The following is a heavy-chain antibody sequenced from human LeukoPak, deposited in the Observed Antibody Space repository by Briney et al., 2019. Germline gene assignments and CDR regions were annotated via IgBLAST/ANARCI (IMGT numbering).Heavy chain of an antibody. J-gene: IGHJ4*02. CDR1: GGSISNSGGFY. V-gene: IGHV4-31*02. D-gene: IGHD2-15*01. Sequence: SESLSLTCTVSGGSISNSGGFYWSWLRQHPGVGLEWIGFFSYRGRTYYNPSLKSRVSMSVDTSRSQFSLRLTSVTDEDAAVYYCARISQSSGGFYYWGQGTLVTVSS. CDR2: FSYRGRT. CDR3: ARISQSSGGFYY.